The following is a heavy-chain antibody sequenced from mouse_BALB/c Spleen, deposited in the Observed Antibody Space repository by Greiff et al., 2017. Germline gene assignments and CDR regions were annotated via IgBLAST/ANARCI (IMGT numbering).Heavy chain of an antibody. CDR2: IDPENGNT. J-gene: IGHJ3*01. D-gene: IGHD1-2*01. CDR1: GFNIKDYY. V-gene: IGHV14-1*02. CDR3: ARKTGGYYGFAY. Sequence: DVHLVESGAELVRPGALVKLSCKASGFNIKDYYMHWVKQRPEQGLEWIGWIDPENGNTIYDPKFQGKASITADTSSNTAYLQLSSLTSEDTAVYYCARKTGGYYGFAYWGQGTLVTVSA.